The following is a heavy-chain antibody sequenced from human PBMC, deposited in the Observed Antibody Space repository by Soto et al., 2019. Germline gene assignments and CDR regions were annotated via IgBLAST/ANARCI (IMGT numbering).Heavy chain of an antibody. J-gene: IGHJ6*02. Sequence: PGGSLRLSCAASGFTFSSYWMSWVRQAPGKGQEWVANIKQDGSEKYYVDSVKGRFTISRDNAKNSLYLQMNSLRAEATAVYYCASSGYSSGWTGTYYYYGMDVWGQGTTVTVSS. CDR1: GFTFSSYW. CDR2: IKQDGSEK. D-gene: IGHD6-19*01. CDR3: ASSGYSSGWTGTYYYYGMDV. V-gene: IGHV3-7*05.